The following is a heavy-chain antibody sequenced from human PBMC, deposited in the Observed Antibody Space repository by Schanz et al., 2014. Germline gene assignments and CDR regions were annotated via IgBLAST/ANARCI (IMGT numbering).Heavy chain of an antibody. D-gene: IGHD4-17*01. CDR2: ISYDGRHK. Sequence: QAQLVESGGGVVQPGRSLRLSCAASGFTFSNFAIHWVRQAPGKGLEWVAVISYDGRHKNYADSVKGRFTISRDKSKTTWHLQMNSLRAEDTALYYCARVLGGDEGLDQWGQGTLVTVSS. V-gene: IGHV3-30*04. CDR3: ARVLGGDEGLDQ. CDR1: GFTFSNFA. J-gene: IGHJ4*02.